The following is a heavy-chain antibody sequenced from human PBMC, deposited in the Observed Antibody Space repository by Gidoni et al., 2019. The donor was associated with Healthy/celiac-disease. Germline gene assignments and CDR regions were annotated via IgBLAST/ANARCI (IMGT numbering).Heavy chain of an antibody. J-gene: IGHJ6*02. CDR1: GFTFSSYS. V-gene: IGHV3-48*01. CDR3: ARARSGLVGSYGMDV. D-gene: IGHD3-16*01. CDR2: MSSSSSTI. Sequence: EVQLVESGGCLVQPGGSLRLLCAASGFTFSSYSMNWVRQAPGKGLEWVSYMSSSSSTIYYADSVKGRFTISRDNAKNSLYLQMNSLRAEDTAVYYCARARSGLVGSYGMDVWGQGTTVTVSS.